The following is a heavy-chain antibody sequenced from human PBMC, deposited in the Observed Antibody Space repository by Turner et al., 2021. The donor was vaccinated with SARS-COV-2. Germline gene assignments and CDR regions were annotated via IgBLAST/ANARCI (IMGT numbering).Heavy chain of an antibody. V-gene: IGHV1-18*01. CDR1: GYTFTSYG. J-gene: IGHJ4*02. CDR2: ISAYNGDT. Sequence: QVQLVQSGAEVKKPGASVNVYCKASGYTFTSYGISWVRQAPGQGLEWMGWISAYNGDTNYAQKLQGRVTMTTDTSTSTAYMELGSLRSDDTAVYYCARDSNNRDYYESSGYYSFDYWGQGTLVTVSS. CDR3: ARDSNNRDYYESSGYYSFDY. D-gene: IGHD3-22*01.